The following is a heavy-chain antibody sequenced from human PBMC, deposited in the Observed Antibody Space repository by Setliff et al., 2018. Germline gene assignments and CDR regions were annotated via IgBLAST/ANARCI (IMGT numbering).Heavy chain of an antibody. CDR1: GYSSSSSYY. CDR2: IYYSGST. V-gene: IGHV4-38-2*01. CDR3: ARRETYYNFWSGYYAY. J-gene: IGHJ4*02. D-gene: IGHD3-3*01. Sequence: SETLSLTCAVSGYSSSSSYYWGWIRQPPGKGLEWIGSIYYSGSTYYNPSLKSRVTISVDTSKNQFSLKLSSVTAADTAVYYCARRETYYNFWSGYYAYWGQGTLVTVSS.